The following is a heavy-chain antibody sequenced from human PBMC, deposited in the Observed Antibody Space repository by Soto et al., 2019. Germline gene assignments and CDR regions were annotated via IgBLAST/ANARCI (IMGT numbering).Heavy chain of an antibody. D-gene: IGHD1-26*01. CDR2: ISSSGSYT. Sequence: GSLRLSCAASGFVFYDYYMSWIRQAPGKGLEWISYISSSGSYTNFADSVKGRFTISRDNAKNSLYLHMNSLRVEDTAVYYCARTKWELRYYFDFWGQGTLVTVSS. V-gene: IGHV3-11*06. CDR1: GFVFYDYY. CDR3: ARTKWELRYYFDF. J-gene: IGHJ4*02.